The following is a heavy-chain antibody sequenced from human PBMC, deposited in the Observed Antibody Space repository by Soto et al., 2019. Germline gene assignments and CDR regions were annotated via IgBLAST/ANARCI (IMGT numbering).Heavy chain of an antibody. CDR1: GFTVSSNY. J-gene: IGHJ4*02. CDR3: ARGYCSGGSCYPFYFDY. CDR2: IYSGGST. Sequence: EVQLVESGGGLVQPGGSLKLACAASGFTVSSNYMSWVRQAPGKGLEWDSVIYSGGSTYYADSVKGRFTISRDNSKNTLYLQMNSLRAEDTAVYYCARGYCSGGSCYPFYFDYWGQGTLVTVSS. V-gene: IGHV3-66*01. D-gene: IGHD2-15*01.